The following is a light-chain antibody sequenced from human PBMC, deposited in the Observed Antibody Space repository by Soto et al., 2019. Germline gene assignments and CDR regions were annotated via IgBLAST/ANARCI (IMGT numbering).Light chain of an antibody. CDR1: QSVSNW. J-gene: IGKJ5*01. V-gene: IGKV1-5*01. CDR2: DAS. CDR3: QQYASYPWT. Sequence: DIQMTQSPSTLSASVGDRVTITCRASQSVSNWLAWYQQKPGKAPKLLIYDASSLESGVPSRFRGSGSGTEFSLTITSLQPGDSATFYCQQYASYPWTFGRGTRLEIK.